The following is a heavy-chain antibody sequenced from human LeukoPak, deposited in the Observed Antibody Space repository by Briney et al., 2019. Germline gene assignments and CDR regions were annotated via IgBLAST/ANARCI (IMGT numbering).Heavy chain of an antibody. Sequence: GSLRLSCAASGFTVSSNYMSWVRQPPGKGLEWIGEINHSGSTNYNPSLKSRVTISLDTSKNQFSLKLSSVTAADTAVYYCARGRRWATADIAYWGQGTLVTVSS. V-gene: IGHV4-34*01. J-gene: IGHJ4*02. CDR2: INHSGST. CDR3: ARGRRWATADIAY. D-gene: IGHD5-12*01. CDR1: GFTVSSNY.